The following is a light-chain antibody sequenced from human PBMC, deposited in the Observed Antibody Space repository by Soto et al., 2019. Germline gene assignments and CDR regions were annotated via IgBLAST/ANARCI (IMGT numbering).Light chain of an antibody. J-gene: IGKJ1*01. CDR3: QQSYSTPRT. CDR2: AAS. Sequence: DIQMTQSPSSLSASVGDRVTISCRASQTISSYLNWYQQKPGKAPKLLIYAASRLQSGVPSRFSGSGSVTDFTLTISSLQPEDFATYYCQQSYSTPRTFGQGTKVDI. V-gene: IGKV1-39*01. CDR1: QTISSY.